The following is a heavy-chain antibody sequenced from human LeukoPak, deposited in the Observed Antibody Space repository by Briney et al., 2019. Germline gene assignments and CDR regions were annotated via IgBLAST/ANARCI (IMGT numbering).Heavy chain of an antibody. CDR2: INPSSGST. Sequence: ASVKVSCKASGYTLTRYYMHWVRQAPGQGLEWMGTINPSSGSTRYAQKFQGRVTMTRDTSTSTVYMEVSSLRSEDTAVYYCARDRGVVVSPSDYWGQGTLVTVSS. J-gene: IGHJ4*02. CDR3: ARDRGVVVSPSDY. CDR1: GYTLTRYY. D-gene: IGHD3-22*01. V-gene: IGHV1-46*03.